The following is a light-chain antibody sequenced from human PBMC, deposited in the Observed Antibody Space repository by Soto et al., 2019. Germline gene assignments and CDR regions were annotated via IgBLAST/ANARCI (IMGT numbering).Light chain of an antibody. CDR2: AAS. J-gene: IGKJ3*01. CDR3: QKYNSAPLFT. V-gene: IGKV1-27*01. CDR1: QGISNY. Sequence: DIPMTQSPSSLSASVGDRVTITCRASQGISNYLAWYQQKPGKVPKLLIYAASTLQSGVPSRFSGSGSGTDFNLTISSLQPEDVATYYCQKYNSAPLFTFGPGTKVDIK.